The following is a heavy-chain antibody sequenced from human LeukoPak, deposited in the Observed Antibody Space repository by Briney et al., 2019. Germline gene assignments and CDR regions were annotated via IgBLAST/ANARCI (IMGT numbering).Heavy chain of an antibody. CDR3: ARMERLTMVRGVIGLDYFDY. V-gene: IGHV4-39*07. CDR1: GGSTSSSSYY. Sequence: SETLSLTCTVSGGSTSSSSYYWGWIRQPPGKGLEWIGSIYYSGSTYYNPSLKSRVTISVDTSKNQFSLKLSSVTAADTAVYYCARMERLTMVRGVIGLDYFDYWGQGTLVTVSS. D-gene: IGHD3-10*01. CDR2: IYYSGST. J-gene: IGHJ4*02.